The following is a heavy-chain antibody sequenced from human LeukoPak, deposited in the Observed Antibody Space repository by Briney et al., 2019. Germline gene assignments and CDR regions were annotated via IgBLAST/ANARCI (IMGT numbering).Heavy chain of an antibody. CDR3: AKDSRASGSYYPY. Sequence: GGSLRLSCGAYGFTFRSYAMSWVRQAPGKGLEWVSAISGSGGSTYYADSVKGRFTISRDNSKNALYLQINSLRAEDTAVYYCAKDSRASGSYYPYWGQGTLVTVSS. D-gene: IGHD1-26*01. V-gene: IGHV3-23*01. CDR2: ISGSGGST. J-gene: IGHJ4*02. CDR1: GFTFRSYA.